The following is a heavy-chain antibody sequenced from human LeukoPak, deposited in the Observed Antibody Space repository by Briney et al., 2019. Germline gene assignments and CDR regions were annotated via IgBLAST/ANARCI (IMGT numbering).Heavy chain of an antibody. CDR3: AKKSEDRGGFDS. D-gene: IGHD3-10*01. J-gene: IGHJ4*02. CDR1: GFTFSNYG. Sequence: PGGSLRLSCAASGFTFSNYGMHWVRQAPGKGLEWVAVIWYDGSNPKYADSVKGRFTISRDNSKSTLYLLMNGLRAEDTAVYYCAKKSEDRGGFDSWGQGTLVTVSS. V-gene: IGHV3-33*03. CDR2: IWYDGSNP.